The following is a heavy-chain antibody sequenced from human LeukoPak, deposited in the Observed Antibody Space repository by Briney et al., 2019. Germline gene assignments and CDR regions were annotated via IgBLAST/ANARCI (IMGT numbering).Heavy chain of an antibody. CDR1: GYTFTSYD. Sequence: ASVKVSRKASGYTFTSYDINWVRQATGQGLEWMGWMNPNSGNTGYAQKFQGRVTMTRNTSISTAYMELSSLRSEDTAVYYCARGFSLRIAVAGTRRYYFDYWGQGTLVTVSS. J-gene: IGHJ4*02. CDR3: ARGFSLRIAVAGTRRYYFDY. D-gene: IGHD6-19*01. CDR2: MNPNSGNT. V-gene: IGHV1-8*01.